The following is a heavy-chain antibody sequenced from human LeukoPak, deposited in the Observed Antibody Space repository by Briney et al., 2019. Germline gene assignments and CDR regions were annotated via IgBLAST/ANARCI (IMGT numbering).Heavy chain of an antibody. J-gene: IGHJ4*02. CDR1: GSSISGHY. CDR2: IYYIATT. V-gene: IGHV4-59*08. CDR3: ARLGLGGSYSPFDY. Sequence: SETLSLTCRVSGSSISGHYWSWIRQPPGRGLEWIGYIYYIATTNYNPSLKSRVTISVDTSKNQFSLKLSSVTAADTAVYYCARLGLGGSYSPFDYWGQGTLVTVSS. D-gene: IGHD1-26*01.